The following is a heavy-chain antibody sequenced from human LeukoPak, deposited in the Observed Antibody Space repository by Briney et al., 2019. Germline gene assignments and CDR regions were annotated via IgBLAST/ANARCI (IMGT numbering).Heavy chain of an antibody. CDR1: GFTFSSYD. D-gene: IGHD6-13*01. Sequence: GGSRRLPCAASGFTFSSYDMSWVRQAPGKGLEWVSAISGSGGSTYYADSVKGRFTISRDNSKNTLYLQMNSLRAEDTAVYYCAKEVIAAAGIDSIDYWGQGTLVTVSS. J-gene: IGHJ4*02. CDR3: AKEVIAAAGIDSIDY. V-gene: IGHV3-23*01. CDR2: ISGSGGST.